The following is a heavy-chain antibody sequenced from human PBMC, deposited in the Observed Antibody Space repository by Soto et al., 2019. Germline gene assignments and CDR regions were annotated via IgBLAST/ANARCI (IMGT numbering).Heavy chain of an antibody. V-gene: IGHV4-39*01. J-gene: IGHJ4*02. CDR3: ARLRAQLPNFDY. CDR2: IYYSGST. CDR1: GGSISSSSYY. D-gene: IGHD2-2*01. Sequence: SETLSLTCTVSGGSISSSSYYWGWIRQPPGKGLEWIGSIYYSGSTYYNPSLKSRVTISVDTSKNQFSLKLSSVTAADTAVYYCARLRAQLPNFDYWGQRTPVTVSS.